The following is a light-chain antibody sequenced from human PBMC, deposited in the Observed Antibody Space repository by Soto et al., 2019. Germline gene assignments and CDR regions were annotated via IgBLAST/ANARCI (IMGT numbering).Light chain of an antibody. V-gene: IGLV2-18*02. Sequence: QSALTQPPSVSGSPRQSVTISCIGTSSDIGSYDRVSWYQQSPGTAPKLIIYEVTNRPSGVAGRFSGSKSGTTASLTISGLLGEDGGDYYCTSYGTGTALVFGGGTKLTVL. CDR1: SSDIGSYDR. CDR2: EVT. J-gene: IGLJ3*02. CDR3: TSYGTGTALV.